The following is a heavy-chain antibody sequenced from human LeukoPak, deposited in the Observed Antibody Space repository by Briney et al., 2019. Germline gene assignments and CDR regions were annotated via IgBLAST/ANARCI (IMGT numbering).Heavy chain of an antibody. D-gene: IGHD3-16*01. J-gene: IGHJ3*01. CDR3: ARVFWGQLHAFDF. CDR1: VASISSYY. Sequence: SETLSLTCTLSVASISSYYWSWIRQPPGKGLEWIGYIYYSGSTNYNPSLKSRVTISIDTSKNQFSLNLSSVTAADTAVYYCARVFWGQLHAFDFWGQGTMVTVSS. V-gene: IGHV4-59*01. CDR2: IYYSGST.